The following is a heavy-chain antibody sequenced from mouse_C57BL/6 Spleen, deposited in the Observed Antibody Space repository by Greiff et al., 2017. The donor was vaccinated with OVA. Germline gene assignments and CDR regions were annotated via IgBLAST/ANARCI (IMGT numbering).Heavy chain of an antibody. CDR3: ARHYSNRYAMDY. D-gene: IGHD2-5*01. CDR1: GFTFSDYG. CDR2: ISSGSSTI. Sequence: VQLKESGGGLVKPGGSLKLSCAASGFTFSDYGMHWVRQAPEKGLEWVAYISSGSSTIYYADTVKGRFTIFRDNAKNTLFLQMTSLRSEDTAMYYCARHYSNRYAMDYWGQGTSVTVSS. J-gene: IGHJ4*01. V-gene: IGHV5-17*01.